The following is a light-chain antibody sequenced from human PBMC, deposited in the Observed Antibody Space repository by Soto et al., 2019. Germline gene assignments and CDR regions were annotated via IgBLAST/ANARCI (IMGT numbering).Light chain of an antibody. CDR1: SSNIGAGFD. Sequence: QSVLTQPPSVSGAPGQRGTISCTGSSSNIGAGFDVHWYQQLPGTAPKLLIFENTDRPSGVPDRFSGSKSGTSASLAITGLQAEDAADYYCHSYDSSLSGWVFGGGTKLTVL. J-gene: IGLJ3*02. V-gene: IGLV1-40*01. CDR2: ENT. CDR3: HSYDSSLSGWV.